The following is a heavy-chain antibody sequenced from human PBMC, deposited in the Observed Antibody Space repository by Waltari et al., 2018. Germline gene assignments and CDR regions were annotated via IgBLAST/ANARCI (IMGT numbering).Heavy chain of an antibody. Sequence: QVQLVQSGAEVKKPGASVKVSCKASGYTFTGYYMPWVRQAPGQGLEWMGWINPNSGGTNNAQKFQGMVTMTRDTSISTAYMELSRLRSDDTAVYYCARGGYYYDSSGYYGMDVWGQGTTVTVSS. D-gene: IGHD3-22*01. V-gene: IGHV1-2*02. CDR1: GYTFTGYY. CDR2: INPNSGGT. J-gene: IGHJ6*02. CDR3: ARGGYYYDSSGYYGMDV.